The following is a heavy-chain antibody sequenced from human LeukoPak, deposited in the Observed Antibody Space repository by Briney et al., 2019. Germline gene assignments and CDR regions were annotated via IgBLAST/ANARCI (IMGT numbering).Heavy chain of an antibody. D-gene: IGHD5-12*01. Sequence: GGSLRLSCTASGFTFGDYAMSWFRQAPGKGLEWLGFTRSKAYGGTTEYAASAKGRFTISRDDSKSIAYLQMNSLKTEDTAVYYCTRWLRHVRYFDYWGQGTLVTVSS. CDR3: TRWLRHVRYFDY. V-gene: IGHV3-49*03. J-gene: IGHJ4*02. CDR1: GFTFGDYA. CDR2: TRSKAYGGTT.